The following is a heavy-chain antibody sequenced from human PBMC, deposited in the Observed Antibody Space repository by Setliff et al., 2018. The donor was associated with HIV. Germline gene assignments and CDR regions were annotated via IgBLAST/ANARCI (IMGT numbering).Heavy chain of an antibody. D-gene: IGHD2-21*02. CDR1: GGSISSSNW. J-gene: IGHJ2*01. CDR2: IYHSGST. Sequence: SETLSLTCAVSGGSISSSNWWSWVRQPPGKGLEWIGEIYHSGSTNYNPSLKSRFTISVDKSKNQFSLKLSSVTAADTVVYYCAVGYCGGDCACYFDLWGRGTLVTVSS. V-gene: IGHV4-4*02. CDR3: AVGYCGGDCACYFDL.